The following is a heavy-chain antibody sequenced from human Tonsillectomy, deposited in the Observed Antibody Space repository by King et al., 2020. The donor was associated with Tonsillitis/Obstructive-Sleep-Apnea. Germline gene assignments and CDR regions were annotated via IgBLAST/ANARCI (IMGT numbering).Heavy chain of an antibody. Sequence: VQLVESGGGLVKPGGSLRLSCAASGFTFSRYSMNWVRQAPGKGLEWVSSINSDSRYIYYADSLKGRFTISRDNAKNSLYLQMNSLRAEDTAVYYCAREVVGYTYCYGDYWGQGTLVTVSS. CDR2: INSDSRYI. V-gene: IGHV3-21*01. D-gene: IGHD5-18*01. CDR1: GFTFSRYS. J-gene: IGHJ4*02. CDR3: AREVVGYTYCYGDY.